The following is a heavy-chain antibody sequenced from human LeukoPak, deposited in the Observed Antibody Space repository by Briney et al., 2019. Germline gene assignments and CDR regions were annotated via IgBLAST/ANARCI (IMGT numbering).Heavy chain of an antibody. Sequence: RAGGSLRLSCEGSGFTFSNYWMGWVRQAPGKGLQWVANIKTDGSEKYYVDSVKGRFTISRDNAKNSLYLQMNSLRAEDTAVYYCARGALYQYYLDYWGWGQGTLVTVSS. D-gene: IGHD4-17*01. J-gene: IGHJ4*02. CDR1: GFTFSNYW. CDR2: IKTDGSEK. V-gene: IGHV3-7*01. CDR3: ARGALYQYYLDYWG.